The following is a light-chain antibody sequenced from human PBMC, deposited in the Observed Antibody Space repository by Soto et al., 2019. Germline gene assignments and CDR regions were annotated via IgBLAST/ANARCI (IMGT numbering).Light chain of an antibody. CDR2: EVS. Sequence: QSVLTQPASVSGSPGQSITISCTGTISDVGGYNYVSWYQQHPGKAPKLMIYEVSNRPSGVSNRFSGSKSGIAASLTISGLQAEDEADYYCISYTSSSTWVFGGGTKVTVL. CDR1: ISDVGGYNY. CDR3: ISYTSSSTWV. V-gene: IGLV2-14*01. J-gene: IGLJ3*02.